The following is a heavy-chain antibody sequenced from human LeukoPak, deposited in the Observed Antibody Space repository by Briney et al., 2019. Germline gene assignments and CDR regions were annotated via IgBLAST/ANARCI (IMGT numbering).Heavy chain of an antibody. Sequence: GGTLRISCAASGLTFSSDRMQWVRQPPGKELVWVTRINAGGRNKNQADCVKGRITIYRDNAKTTRYLQMSRLRAEDTAVYYRARGLTGYSGYFEYWGHGDPFTLSS. CDR1: GLTFSSDR. CDR2: INAGGRNK. V-gene: IGHV3-74*01. J-gene: IGHJ4*01. CDR3: ARGLTGYSGYFEY. D-gene: IGHD3-9*01.